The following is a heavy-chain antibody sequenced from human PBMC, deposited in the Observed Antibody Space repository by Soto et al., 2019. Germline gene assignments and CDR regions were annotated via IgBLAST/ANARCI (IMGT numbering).Heavy chain of an antibody. CDR3: AKCMQAYWNYDAHHI. J-gene: IGHJ3*02. CDR1: GFTFSSYD. CDR2: IGTAGDT. D-gene: IGHD2-8*01. V-gene: IGHV3-13*01. Sequence: GGSLRLSCAASGFTFSSYDMHWVRQATGKGLEWVSAIGTAGDTYYPGSVKGRFTISRENAKNSLYLQMNSLRAEDTALYYCAKCMQAYWNYDAHHIWGQGTMVTVSS.